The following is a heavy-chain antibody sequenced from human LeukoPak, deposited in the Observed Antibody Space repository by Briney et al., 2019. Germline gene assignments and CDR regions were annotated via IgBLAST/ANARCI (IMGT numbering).Heavy chain of an antibody. CDR2: ISSSSSYI. J-gene: IGHJ4*02. Sequence: GGSLRLSCAASGFTFSSYSMNWVRQAPGKGLEWVSSISSSSSYIYYADSVKGRFTISRDNAKNSLYLKMNSLRAEDTAVYYCARDSGSGYDLFGFDYWGQGTLVTVSS. V-gene: IGHV3-21*01. D-gene: IGHD5-12*01. CDR1: GFTFSSYS. CDR3: ARDSGSGYDLFGFDY.